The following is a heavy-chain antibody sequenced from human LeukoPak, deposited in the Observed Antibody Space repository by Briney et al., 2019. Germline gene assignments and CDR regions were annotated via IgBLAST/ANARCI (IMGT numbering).Heavy chain of an antibody. CDR1: GLTFSSYA. D-gene: IGHD2-8*01. CDR3: AGKSPGWSMAFDH. CDR2: ISDSGSST. J-gene: IGHJ4*02. Sequence: GGSLRLPCAASGLTFSSYAMSWVRQAPGKGLEWVSAISDSGSSTYYADSVKGRFTISRDNSKNTLYLQMNSLRTEDTAVYYCAGKSPGWSMAFDHWGQGTLVTVSS. V-gene: IGHV3-23*01.